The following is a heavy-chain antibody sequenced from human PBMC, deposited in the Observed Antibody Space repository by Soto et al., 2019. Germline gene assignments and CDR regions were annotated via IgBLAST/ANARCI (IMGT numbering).Heavy chain of an antibody. CDR2: INPDGSWT. D-gene: IGHD6-19*01. J-gene: IGHJ3*02. Sequence: EVQLVESGGDLVQSGGSLRLSCAASGFTLRNHWMHWVRLSPGEGLVGVSRINPDGSWTDYADSVKARFTISRDNADNTLYLQRNSLRAEDTALYYGAIQRVAANSAFDIWGQGTMDTVSS. CDR1: GFTLRNHW. V-gene: IGHV3-74*01. CDR3: AIQRVAANSAFDI.